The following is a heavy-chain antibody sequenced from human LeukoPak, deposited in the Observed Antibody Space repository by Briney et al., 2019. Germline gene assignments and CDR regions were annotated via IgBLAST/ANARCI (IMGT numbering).Heavy chain of an antibody. CDR1: GFTFSSYW. J-gene: IGHJ4*02. Sequence: GGSLRLSCAASGFTFSSYWMSWVRQAPGKGLEWVSVIYSGGSTYYADSVKGRFTISRDNSKNTLYLQMNSLRAEDTAVYYCARVAVAGPFDYWGQGTLVTVSS. D-gene: IGHD6-19*01. CDR2: IYSGGST. V-gene: IGHV3-66*01. CDR3: ARVAVAGPFDY.